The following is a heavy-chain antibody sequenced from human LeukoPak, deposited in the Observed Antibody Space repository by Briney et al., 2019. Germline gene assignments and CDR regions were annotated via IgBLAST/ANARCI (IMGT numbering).Heavy chain of an antibody. CDR2: IDYSGST. D-gene: IGHD1-26*01. V-gene: IGHV4-59*01. J-gene: IGHJ3*02. CDR3: ARGGSSGSYYLASDI. Sequence: SETLSLTCTVSGGSISSYYWSWIRQPPGKGLEWIGYIDYSGSTNYIPSLKSRVTISVDTSKNQFSLNLSSVTAADTAVYYCARGGSSGSYYLASDIWGQGTRVTVSS. CDR1: GGSISSYY.